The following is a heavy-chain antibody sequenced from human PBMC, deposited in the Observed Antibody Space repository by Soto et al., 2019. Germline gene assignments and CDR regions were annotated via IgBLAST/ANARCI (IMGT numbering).Heavy chain of an antibody. J-gene: IGHJ4*02. CDR3: ARGDGLGELSSTLDY. V-gene: IGHV3-30-3*01. CDR1: GFTFSSYA. CDR2: ISYDGSNK. D-gene: IGHD3-16*02. Sequence: VQLVESGGGVVQPGRSLRLSCAASGFTFSSYAMHWVRQAPGKGLEWVAVISYDGSNKYYADSVKGRFTISRDNSKNTLYLQMNSLRAEDMVVYYCARGDGLGELSSTLDYWGQGTLVTVSS.